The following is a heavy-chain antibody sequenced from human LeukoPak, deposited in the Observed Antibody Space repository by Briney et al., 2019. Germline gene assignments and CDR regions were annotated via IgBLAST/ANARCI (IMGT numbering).Heavy chain of an antibody. D-gene: IGHD5-18*01. V-gene: IGHV3-21*01. Sequence: GGSLRLSCAASGFTFSSYSMNWVRQAPGKGLEWVSSISSSSSYIYYADSVKGRFTISRDNAKNSLYLQMNSLRAEDTAVYYCARCVDTESGLGWFDPWGQGTLVTVSS. CDR3: ARCVDTESGLGWFDP. CDR1: GFTFSSYS. CDR2: ISSSSSYI. J-gene: IGHJ5*02.